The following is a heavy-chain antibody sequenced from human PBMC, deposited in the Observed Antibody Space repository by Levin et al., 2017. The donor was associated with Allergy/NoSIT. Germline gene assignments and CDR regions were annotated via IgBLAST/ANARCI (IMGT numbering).Heavy chain of an antibody. CDR1: GFVFSDYG. CDR2: VAYDGGNK. V-gene: IGHV3-30*18. CDR3: AKDEYYYGSGKYFQYYGMDV. J-gene: IGHJ6*02. D-gene: IGHD3-10*01. Sequence: GGSLRLSCAASGFVFSDYGIHWVRQAPGKGLEWVAVVAYDGGNKNYADSVKGRFTISRDNSKNTLYLQMNSLRPEDTAVYYCAKDEYYYGSGKYFQYYGMDVWGQGTTVTVSS.